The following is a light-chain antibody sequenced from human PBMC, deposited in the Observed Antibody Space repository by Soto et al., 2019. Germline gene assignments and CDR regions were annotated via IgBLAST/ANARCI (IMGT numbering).Light chain of an antibody. CDR2: GVS. Sequence: QSVLTQPASVSGSPGQSITISCAGTSSDIGGSNYVSWYQQHPGKAPKLMIYGVSNRPSGVSNRSSGSKSGNTASLTISGLQAEDEADYFCYSSRSSSSTFYVFGTGTKVTVL. J-gene: IGLJ1*01. CDR3: YSSRSSSSTFYV. CDR1: SSDIGGSNY. V-gene: IGLV2-14*03.